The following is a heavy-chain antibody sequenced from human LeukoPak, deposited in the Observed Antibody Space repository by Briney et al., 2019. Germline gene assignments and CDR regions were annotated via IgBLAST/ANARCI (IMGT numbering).Heavy chain of an antibody. V-gene: IGHV3-11*01. J-gene: IGHJ4*02. D-gene: IGHD6-13*01. CDR1: GFTFSDYY. Sequence: PGGSLRLSCAASGFTFSDYYMSWIRQAPGKGLEWVSYISSSGSTIYYADSVKGRFTISRDNAKNSLYLQMNSLRAEDTAVYYCAKGQTYSSSWYSNYWGQGTLVTVSS. CDR2: ISSSGSTI. CDR3: AKGQTYSSSWYSNY.